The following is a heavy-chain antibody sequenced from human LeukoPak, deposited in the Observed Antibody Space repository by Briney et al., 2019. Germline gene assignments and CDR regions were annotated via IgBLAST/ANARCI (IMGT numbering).Heavy chain of an antibody. Sequence: GGSLRLSCAASGFTFSSYAMHWVRQAPGKGLEWVAVIPYDGSNKYYADSVKGRFTISRDNSKNTLYLQMNSLRAEDTAVYYCARDLVATTSLDYWGQGTLVTVSS. V-gene: IGHV3-30-3*01. D-gene: IGHD5-12*01. J-gene: IGHJ4*02. CDR1: GFTFSSYA. CDR3: ARDLVATTSLDY. CDR2: IPYDGSNK.